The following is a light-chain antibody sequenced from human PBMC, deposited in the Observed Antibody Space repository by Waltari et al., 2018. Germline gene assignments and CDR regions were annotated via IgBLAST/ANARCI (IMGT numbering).Light chain of an antibody. CDR2: GAS. CDR3: QQYNTWPLS. Sequence: EIVMTQSPVTLSVSPGEGATLSCRASQSVDNDLAWYQQKPGQAPSLLIYGASTRATGVPGRFSGGGSGTEFTLTISSLQSEDFAVYYCQQYNTWPLSVGPGTTVDIK. V-gene: IGKV3-15*01. CDR1: QSVDND. J-gene: IGKJ3*01.